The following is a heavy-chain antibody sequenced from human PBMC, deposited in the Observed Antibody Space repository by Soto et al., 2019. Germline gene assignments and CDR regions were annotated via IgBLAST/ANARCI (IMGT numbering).Heavy chain of an antibody. J-gene: IGHJ4*02. CDR1: GGTFSSYT. CDR2: IIPILGIA. D-gene: IGHD5-12*01. Sequence: SVKVSCKASGGTFSSYTISWVRQAPGQGLEWMGRIIPILGIANYAQKFQGRVTITADKSKNTLYLQMNSLRAEDTAVYYCAKEGGYEVHQFDYWGQGTLVTVSS. V-gene: IGHV1-69*04. CDR3: AKEGGYEVHQFDY.